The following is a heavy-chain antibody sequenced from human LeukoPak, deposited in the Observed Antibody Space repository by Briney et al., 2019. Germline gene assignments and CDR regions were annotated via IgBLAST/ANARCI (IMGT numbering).Heavy chain of an antibody. CDR1: GGTFSSYA. Sequence: SVKVSCKASGGTFSSYAISWVRQAPGQGLEWMGGIIPIFGTANYAQKFQGRVTITADESTSTAYMELSSLRSEDTAVYYCARGHYDILTGYKAPYWIDPWGQGTLVTVSS. CDR2: IIPIFGTA. D-gene: IGHD3-9*01. J-gene: IGHJ5*02. V-gene: IGHV1-69*13. CDR3: ARGHYDILTGYKAPYWIDP.